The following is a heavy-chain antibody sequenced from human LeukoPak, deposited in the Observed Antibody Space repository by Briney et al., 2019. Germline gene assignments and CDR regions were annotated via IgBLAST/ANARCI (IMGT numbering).Heavy chain of an antibody. D-gene: IGHD3-10*01. J-gene: IGHJ4*02. CDR3: AREPSGSGGYDY. V-gene: IGHV1-2*02. CDR2: ISPNSGGT. CDR1: GFTFSGYY. Sequence: ASVKVSCKASGFTFSGYYMHWVRQSPGQGLEWMAWISPNSGGTNYVQKFQGRVTVTRDTSISTDYMEISGLTSDDTALYYCAREPSGSGGYDYWGQGTLVTVSS.